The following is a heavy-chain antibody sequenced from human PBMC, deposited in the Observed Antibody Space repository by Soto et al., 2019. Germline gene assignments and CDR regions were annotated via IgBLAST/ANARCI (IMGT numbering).Heavy chain of an antibody. D-gene: IGHD3-16*01. J-gene: IGHJ5*02. CDR2: IYTKERT. CDR1: GGSITNYY. CDR3: ARDDYKDGGNNWFDP. V-gene: IGHV4-4*07. Sequence: SETLSLTCTVSGGSITNYYWSWILQPAGKGLEWIGRIYTKERTNYNLSFRNRVTMSVDTSKNQFSLKLDAVTAADTAVYYCARDDYKDGGNNWFDPWGQGTLVTVSS.